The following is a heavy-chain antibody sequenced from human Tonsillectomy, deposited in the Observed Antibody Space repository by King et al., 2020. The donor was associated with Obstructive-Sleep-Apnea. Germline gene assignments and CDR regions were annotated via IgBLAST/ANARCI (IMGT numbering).Heavy chain of an antibody. J-gene: IGHJ4*02. D-gene: IGHD2-21*02. V-gene: IGHV4-31*03. CDR3: AREQVTHSLDY. Sequence: QLQESGPGLVKPSQTLSLTCTVSGGSISSDFYYWTWIRQLPGKGLEWIGYVSYTGGTSCNPSLKSRVTISLDTSKNQFSLNLSSVTAADTAVYYCAREQVTHSLDYWGQGTLVAVSS. CDR1: GGSISSDFYY. CDR2: VSYTGGT.